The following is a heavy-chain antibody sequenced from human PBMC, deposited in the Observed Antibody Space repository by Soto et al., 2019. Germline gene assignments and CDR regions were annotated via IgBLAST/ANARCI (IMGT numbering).Heavy chain of an antibody. CDR2: ISWDGGST. J-gene: IGHJ4*02. D-gene: IGHD6-13*01. CDR1: GFTFDDYT. V-gene: IGHV3-43*01. Sequence: EVQLVESGGVVVQPGGSLRLSCAASGFTFDDYTMHWVRQAPGKGLEWVSLISWDGGSTYYADSVKGRFTISRDNSKNSRYLQKNSLRTEDTAFYYCAKDKDSSSRLGGERYFDYWGQGTLGTVSS. CDR3: AKDKDSSSRLGGERYFDY.